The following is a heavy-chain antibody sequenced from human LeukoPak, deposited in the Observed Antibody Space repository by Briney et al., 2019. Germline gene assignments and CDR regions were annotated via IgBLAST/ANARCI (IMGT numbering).Heavy chain of an antibody. CDR2: ISYDGSNK. J-gene: IGHJ4*02. CDR1: GFTFSSYA. D-gene: IGHD2-2*01. V-gene: IGHV3-30-3*01. CDR3: AKVRTSPH. Sequence: RGRSLRLSCAASGFTFSSYAMHWVRQAPGKGLEWVAVISYDGSNKYYADSVKGRFTISRDNSKNTLYLQMNSLRAEDTAVYYCAKVRTSPHWGQGTLVTVSS.